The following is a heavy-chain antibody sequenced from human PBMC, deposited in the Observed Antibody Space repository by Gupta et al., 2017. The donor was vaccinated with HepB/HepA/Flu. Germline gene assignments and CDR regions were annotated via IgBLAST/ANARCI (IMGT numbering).Heavy chain of an antibody. J-gene: IGHJ6*03. V-gene: IGHV1-8*03. Sequence: QVQLVQSGAEVKKPGASVKVSCKASGYTFTSYDINWVRQATGQGLEWMGWMNPNSGNTGYAQKFQGRVTITRNTSISTAYMELSSLRSEDTAVYYCARAYVQKAAGRKSYYYYYMDVWGKGTTVTVSS. CDR3: ARAYVQKAAGRKSYYYYYMDV. D-gene: IGHD6-13*01. CDR1: GYTFTSYD. CDR2: MNPNSGNT.